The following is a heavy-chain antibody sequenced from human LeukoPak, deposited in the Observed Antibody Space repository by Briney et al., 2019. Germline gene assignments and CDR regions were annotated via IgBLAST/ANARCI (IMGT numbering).Heavy chain of an antibody. CDR1: GFTFSDYY. V-gene: IGHV3-30*18. D-gene: IGHD3-10*01. CDR2: ISYDGSNK. Sequence: SGGSLRLSCAVSGFTFSDYYMSWVRQAPGKGLEWVAVISYDGSNKYYADSVKGRFTISRDNSKNTLYLQMNSLRAEDTAVYYCAKSVNSLVRGVTNYWGQGTLVTVSS. J-gene: IGHJ4*02. CDR3: AKSVNSLVRGVTNY.